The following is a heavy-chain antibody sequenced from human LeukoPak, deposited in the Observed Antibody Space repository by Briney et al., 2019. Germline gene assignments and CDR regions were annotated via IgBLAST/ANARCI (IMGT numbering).Heavy chain of an antibody. V-gene: IGHV3-48*02. J-gene: IGHJ5*02. CDR3: ARAHANSPGS. CDR1: GFTFSTYD. CDR2: ISSGSITK. D-gene: IGHD2-21*01. Sequence: GGSLRLSCAASGFTFSTYDMHWVRQAPGKGLEWVSYISSGSITKNYADSVKGRFTISRDNAKNSLFLQMNSLRDEDTAVYYCARAHANSPGSWGQGTLVTVSS.